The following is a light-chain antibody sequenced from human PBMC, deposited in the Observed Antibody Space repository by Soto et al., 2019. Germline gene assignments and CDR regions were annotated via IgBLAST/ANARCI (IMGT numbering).Light chain of an antibody. CDR1: QGIRNY. CDR3: LQHNTYPYS. CDR2: VAS. J-gene: IGKJ2*01. Sequence: IQMTQSPSSLSASVGDTVTVTCRASQGIRNYLNWFQQKPGKAPKRLISVASTLQSGVPSRFSGSGSETEFTLPISSLQPEDSATYYCLQHNTYPYSFGQGTKLEIK. V-gene: IGKV1-17*01.